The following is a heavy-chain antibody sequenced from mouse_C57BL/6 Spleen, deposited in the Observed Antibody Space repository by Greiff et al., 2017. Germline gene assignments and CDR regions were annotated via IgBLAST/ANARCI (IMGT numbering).Heavy chain of an antibody. J-gene: IGHJ3*01. V-gene: IGHV14-3*01. D-gene: IGHD2-13*01. Sequence: EVKLVESVAELVRPGASVKLSCTASGFNIKNSYMHWVKQRPEPGLEWIGRIDPANGNTKYDPKFQGKATLTADTSYTRAYLQLSSLTSEDTAIYYCASAGDCDEKAWFAYWGQGTLVTVSA. CDR1: GFNIKNSY. CDR2: IDPANGNT. CDR3: ASAGDCDEKAWFAY.